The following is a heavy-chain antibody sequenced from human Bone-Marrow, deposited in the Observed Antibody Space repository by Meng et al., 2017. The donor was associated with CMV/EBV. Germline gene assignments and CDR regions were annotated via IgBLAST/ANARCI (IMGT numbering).Heavy chain of an antibody. J-gene: IGHJ4*02. CDR3: ARVVTIFGVVNDY. CDR1: GFTFSSYS. V-gene: IGHV3-48*04. D-gene: IGHD3-3*01. CDR2: ISSSSSTI. Sequence: ESLKLSCAASGFTFSSYSMNWVRQAPGKGLEWVSYISSSSSTIYYADSVKGRFTISRDNAKNSLYLQMNSLRAEDTAVYYCARVVTIFGVVNDYWGQGTLVTFCS.